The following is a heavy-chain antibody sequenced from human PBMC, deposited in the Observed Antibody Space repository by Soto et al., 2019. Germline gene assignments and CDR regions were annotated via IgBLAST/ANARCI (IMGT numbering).Heavy chain of an antibody. V-gene: IGHV4-31*03. CDR3: ERELWATVTSNWFDP. D-gene: IGHD4-4*01. J-gene: IGHJ5*02. Sequence: SDTLSLTCTVSGGSISSGSYYGIWIRQHPGKGLEWIGYSHYIGSTYYNPSLKSRVTISVDTSKNQFSLKLSSVTAADTAVYFFERELWATVTSNWFDPWGQGPLVNVS. CDR2: SHYIGST. CDR1: GGSISSGSYY.